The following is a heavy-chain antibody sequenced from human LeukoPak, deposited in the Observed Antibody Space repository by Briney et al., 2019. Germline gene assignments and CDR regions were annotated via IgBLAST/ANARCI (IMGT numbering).Heavy chain of an antibody. CDR1: GYTFTSYG. D-gene: IGHD2-15*01. CDR2: ISAYNGNT. Sequence: ASVKVSCKASGYTFTSYGISWVRQAPGQGLEWMGWISAYNGNTNYAQKLQGRVTMTTDTSTSTAYMELRSLRSDDTAVYYCAREVRGSGGSRYYGMDVWGQGTTVTVSS. CDR3: AREVRGSGGSRYYGMDV. V-gene: IGHV1-18*01. J-gene: IGHJ6*02.